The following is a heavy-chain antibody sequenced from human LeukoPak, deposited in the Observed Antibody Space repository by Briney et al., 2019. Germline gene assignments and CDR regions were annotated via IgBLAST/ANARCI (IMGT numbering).Heavy chain of an antibody. Sequence: QPGGSLRLSCAASGFTFSSYAMSWVRQAPGKGLEWVSAISGSGGSTYYADSVKGRFTISRDNSKNTLYLQMNSLRTDDTAIYYCARNSGWPLDYYYYGMDVWGQGTTVTVSS. CDR1: GFTFSSYA. V-gene: IGHV3-23*01. J-gene: IGHJ6*02. CDR2: ISGSGGST. D-gene: IGHD6-19*01. CDR3: ARNSGWPLDYYYYGMDV.